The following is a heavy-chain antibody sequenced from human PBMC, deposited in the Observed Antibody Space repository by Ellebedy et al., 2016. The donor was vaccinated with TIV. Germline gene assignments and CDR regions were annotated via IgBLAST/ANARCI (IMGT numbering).Heavy chain of an antibody. D-gene: IGHD5-18*01. CDR3: ARMGQLWSLGAFDY. CDR1: GGSINSYY. Sequence: MPSETLSLTCTVSGGSINSYYWSWIRQPPGKGLEWIGNIYYSGNTNYNPSLKSRVTISVDTSKNQFSLKLSSVTAADTAVYYCARMGQLWSLGAFDYWGQGTLVTVSS. V-gene: IGHV4-59*01. J-gene: IGHJ4*02. CDR2: IYYSGNT.